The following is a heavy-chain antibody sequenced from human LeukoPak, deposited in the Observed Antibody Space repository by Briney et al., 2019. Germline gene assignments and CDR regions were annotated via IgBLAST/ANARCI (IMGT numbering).Heavy chain of an antibody. V-gene: IGHV3-30-3*01. Sequence: GRSLRLSCAASGFTFSSYAMHWVRQAPGKGLEWVAVISYDGSNKYYADSVKGRFTISRDNSKNTLYLQMNSLRAEDTAVYYCARDGVSGSSGWYPPGYWGQGTLVTVSS. CDR3: ARDGVSGSSGWYPPGY. J-gene: IGHJ4*02. CDR1: GFTFSSYA. CDR2: ISYDGSNK. D-gene: IGHD6-19*01.